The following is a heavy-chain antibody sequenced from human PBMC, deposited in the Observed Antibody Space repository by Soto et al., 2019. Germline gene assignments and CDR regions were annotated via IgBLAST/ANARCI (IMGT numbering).Heavy chain of an antibody. CDR3: TSQYCGGDCSRVDP. Sequence: EVQLVESGGGLVQPGGSLKLSCAASGFTLSGSRIHWVRQASGKGLEWVGRIRSKADSYATAYAASVRGRFTISRDDSKTTAYLQMNSLKTEDTAVYYWTSQYCGGDCSRVDPWGQGTLVTVSS. CDR1: GFTLSGSR. CDR2: IRSKADSYAT. V-gene: IGHV3-73*02. J-gene: IGHJ5*02. D-gene: IGHD2-21*02.